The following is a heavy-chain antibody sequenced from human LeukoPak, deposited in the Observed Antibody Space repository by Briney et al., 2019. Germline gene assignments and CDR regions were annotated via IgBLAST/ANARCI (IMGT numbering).Heavy chain of an antibody. Sequence: PGGSLRLSCAASGFTFSSYGMHWVRQAPGKGLEWVSGISGSGSRTYYIDSVKGRFTISRDNSKNTLFLQMNSLRAEDTAVYYCAKDRGPISTWGQGTLVSVSS. V-gene: IGHV3-23*01. CDR1: GFTFSSYG. J-gene: IGHJ5*02. CDR3: AKDRGPIST. D-gene: IGHD5-24*01. CDR2: ISGSGSRT.